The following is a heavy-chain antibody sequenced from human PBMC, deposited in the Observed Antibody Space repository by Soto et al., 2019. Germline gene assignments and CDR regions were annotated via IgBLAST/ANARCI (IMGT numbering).Heavy chain of an antibody. CDR1: GFTFSDYA. Sequence: VQLVESGGGVVQPGRSLRLSCAASGFTFSDYAMHWVRQAPGKGLEWVAVVSHDGRNTHYADSVKGRFTISRDSSKNTVYLEMTSLRAEETAVYYCAKGGRQWLVTYDFNYWGQGAQVTVSS. J-gene: IGHJ4*02. V-gene: IGHV3-30*18. CDR2: VSHDGRNT. CDR3: AKGGRQWLVTYDFNY. D-gene: IGHD6-19*01.